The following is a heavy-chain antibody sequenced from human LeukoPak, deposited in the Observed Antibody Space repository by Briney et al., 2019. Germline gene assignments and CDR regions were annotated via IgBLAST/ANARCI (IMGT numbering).Heavy chain of an antibody. CDR1: GFTFTKFW. J-gene: IGHJ4*02. V-gene: IGHV3-7*01. CDR2: IQEDGKKE. D-gene: IGHD2-21*02. Sequence: PGGSLRLSCEASGFTFTKFWMSWVRQAPGKGLEWVANIQEDGKKENYVDSVRGRFTISRDNAKNSIYLQMNSLRVEDTAVCYCAKDIVGGGDDYWGQGTLVTVSS. CDR3: AKDIVGGGDDY.